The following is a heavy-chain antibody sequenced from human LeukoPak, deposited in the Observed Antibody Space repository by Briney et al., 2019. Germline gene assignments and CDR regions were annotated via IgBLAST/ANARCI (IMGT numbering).Heavy chain of an antibody. CDR2: ITPDGSQK. Sequence: GGSLRLSCAASGFTFSSYWMTWVRQDPGKGLEWVANITPDGSQKYYVDSVKGRFTISRDNAKNSLYLQMNSLRAEDTAMYYCARIGYSSSCLDYWGQGTLVTVSS. J-gene: IGHJ4*02. CDR1: GFTFSSYW. CDR3: ARIGYSSSCLDY. D-gene: IGHD6-13*01. V-gene: IGHV3-7*01.